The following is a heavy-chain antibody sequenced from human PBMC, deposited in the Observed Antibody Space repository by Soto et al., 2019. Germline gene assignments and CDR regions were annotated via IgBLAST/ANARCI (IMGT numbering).Heavy chain of an antibody. Sequence: PGGSLRLSCAASGFTFSSYDMHWVRQATGKGLEWVSAIGTAGDPYYPGSVKGRFTISRENAKNSLYLQMNSLRAGDTAVYYCARGEYYYGSGSSMDVWGQGTTVTSP. D-gene: IGHD3-10*01. CDR2: IGTAGDP. CDR1: GFTFSSYD. CDR3: ARGEYYYGSGSSMDV. V-gene: IGHV3-13*05. J-gene: IGHJ6*02.